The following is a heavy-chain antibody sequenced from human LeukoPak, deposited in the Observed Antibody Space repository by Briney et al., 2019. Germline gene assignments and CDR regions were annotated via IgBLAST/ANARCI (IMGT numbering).Heavy chain of an antibody. J-gene: IGHJ6*03. V-gene: IGHV3-53*01. CDR1: GFNANRNY. D-gene: IGHD2-21*02. CDR2: IYSGGST. CDR3: ARGPRDSPLISYYHYYMDV. Sequence: GGSLRLSCAASGFNANRNYMGWVRQAPGKGLEWVSVIYSGGSTDYADSVKGRFTLSGDDSKNTLYLQMNTLRAEDTAVYYCARGPRDSPLISYYHYYMDVWGEGTTVTVSS.